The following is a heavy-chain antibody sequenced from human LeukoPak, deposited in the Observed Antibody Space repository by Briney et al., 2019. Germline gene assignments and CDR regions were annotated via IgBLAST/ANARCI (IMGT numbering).Heavy chain of an antibody. V-gene: IGHV4-59*01. J-gene: IGHJ4*02. D-gene: IGHD2-2*01. CDR3: AREVPSAPYFDY. CDR2: IYYSGST. CDR1: GGSISSYY. Sequence: SETLSLTCTVSGGSISSYYWSWIRQPPGKGLEWIGYIYYSGSTNYNPSLKSRVTISVDTSKNQFSLKLSSVTAADTAVYYCAREVPSAPYFDYWGQGTLVTVSS.